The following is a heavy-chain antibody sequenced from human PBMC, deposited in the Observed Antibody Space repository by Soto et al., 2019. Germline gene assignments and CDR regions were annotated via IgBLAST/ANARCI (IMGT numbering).Heavy chain of an antibody. CDR1: GGSFSAYY. V-gene: IGHV4-34*01. D-gene: IGHD3-22*01. J-gene: IGHJ4*02. Sequence: SETLSLTCAVYGGSFSAYYWSWIRQPPGKGLEWIGEINHSGGTSYNPSLKSRVTISVDTSKSQFSLKLTSVTAADRAVYYCARGSVDTFDSTGCYEYWGQGTQVTVSS. CDR3: ARGSVDTFDSTGCYEY. CDR2: INHSGGT.